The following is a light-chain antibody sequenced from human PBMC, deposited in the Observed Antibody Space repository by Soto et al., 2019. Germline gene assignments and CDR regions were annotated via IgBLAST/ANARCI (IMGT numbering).Light chain of an antibody. V-gene: IGKV3D-15*01. CDR3: QQYNNWPFS. Sequence: IVMTQYPASLSLSPGERVTLSCRAGQGVTTNFAWYQQKSGQSPRLLIYDVSTRATGVPARFSGTGSETDVTLTISGLQSEESAGYFCQQYNNWPFSFGQGTRLE. CDR1: QGVTTN. CDR2: DVS. J-gene: IGKJ5*01.